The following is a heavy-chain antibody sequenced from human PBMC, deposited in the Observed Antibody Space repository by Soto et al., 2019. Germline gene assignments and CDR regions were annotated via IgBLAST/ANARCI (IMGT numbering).Heavy chain of an antibody. CDR1: GFTFSTYA. CDR3: AKQRAGYGSGSDTFYFDF. CDR2: LSVSGGTT. Sequence: PGGSLRLSCSTSGFTFSTYAMNWVRQAPGKGLEWVSALSVSGGTTYYADSVRGRFTISRDNSKSTLFLQMSSLRAEDTALYYCAKQRAGYGSGSDTFYFDFWGQGTLVTVSS. V-gene: IGHV3-23*01. D-gene: IGHD3-10*01. J-gene: IGHJ4*02.